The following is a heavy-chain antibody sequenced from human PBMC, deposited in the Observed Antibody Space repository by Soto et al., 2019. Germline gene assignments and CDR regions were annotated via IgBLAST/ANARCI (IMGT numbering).Heavy chain of an antibody. CDR2: ISSKGVST. Sequence: PGGSRRLSCSASGLNFKDYAMHWVSQAAGKGLKYVSSISSKGVSTYYADSVKGRFSISRDNSNKTLYVQMNSLRVEDTAVYYCVKDRFVNCWGQGA. CDR1: GLNFKDYA. D-gene: IGHD3-3*01. CDR3: VKDRFVNC. V-gene: IGHV3-64*05. J-gene: IGHJ4*02.